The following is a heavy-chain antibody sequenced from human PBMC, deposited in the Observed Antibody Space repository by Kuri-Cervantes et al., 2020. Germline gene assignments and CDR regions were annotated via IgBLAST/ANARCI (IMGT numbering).Heavy chain of an antibody. D-gene: IGHD2-15*01. Sequence: SETLSLTCAVSGYSISSGYYWGWIRQPPGKGLEWIGSIYQSGSTNYNPSLKSRVTISVDTSKNQFSLKLSSVTAADTAVYYCARGRGCSGGRCYRYYYYMDVWGKGTTVTVSS. J-gene: IGHJ6*03. CDR2: IYQSGST. CDR3: ARGRGCSGGRCYRYYYYMDV. CDR1: GYSISSGYY. V-gene: IGHV4-38-2*01.